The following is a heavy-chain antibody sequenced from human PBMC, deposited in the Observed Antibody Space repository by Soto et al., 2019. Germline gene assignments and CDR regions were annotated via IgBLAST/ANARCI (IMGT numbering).Heavy chain of an antibody. CDR3: ARDLNTVTTAYFQH. D-gene: IGHD4-17*01. CDR1: GFTFNAYS. CDR2: ISSSSRYI. V-gene: IGHV3-21*01. Sequence: GSLRLACTASGFTFNAYSMNWVRQAPGKGRGWVSSISSSSRYIYYADSVKGRFTVSRDNARNSLYLQMNSLRAEDTAVYYCARDLNTVTTAYFQHWGQGTLVTVSS. J-gene: IGHJ1*01.